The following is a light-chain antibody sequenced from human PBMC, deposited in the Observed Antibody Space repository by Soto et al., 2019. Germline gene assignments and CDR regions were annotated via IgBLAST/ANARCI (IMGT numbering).Light chain of an antibody. CDR3: ISYAGSNNVV. V-gene: IGLV2-8*01. Sequence: QSALTQPPSASGSPGQSVTISCTGTSSDVGGYNYVSWYQHHPGKAPKLMIYDVTKRPSGVPDRFSGSKSGNTASLTVSGLQAEDEADYYCISYAGSNNVVFGGGTQLTVL. J-gene: IGLJ3*02. CDR1: SSDVGGYNY. CDR2: DVT.